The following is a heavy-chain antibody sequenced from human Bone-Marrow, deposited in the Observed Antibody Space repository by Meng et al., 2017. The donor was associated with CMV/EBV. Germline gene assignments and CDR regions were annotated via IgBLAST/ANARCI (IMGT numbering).Heavy chain of an antibody. CDR1: GFTVSRNY. V-gene: IGHV3-21*01. D-gene: IGHD2-2*01. CDR2: ISSSSSYI. J-gene: IGHJ6*02. CDR3: ARDGLKLGYCSSTSCQYYYYYYGMDV. Sequence: GESLKISCAASGFTVSRNYMGWVRQAPGKGLEWVSSISSSSSYIYYADSVKGRFTISRDNAKNSLYLQMNSLRAEDTAVYYCARDGLKLGYCSSTSCQYYYYYYGMDVWGQGTTVTVSS.